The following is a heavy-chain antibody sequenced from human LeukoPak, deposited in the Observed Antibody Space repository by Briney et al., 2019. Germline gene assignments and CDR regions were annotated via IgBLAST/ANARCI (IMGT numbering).Heavy chain of an antibody. CDR3: ARDRGNQRGYYYYYMDV. CDR2: ISSSSSYK. CDR1: GFTFSTYS. J-gene: IGHJ6*03. D-gene: IGHD1-14*01. V-gene: IGHV3-21*01. Sequence: GGSLRLSCAASGFTFSTYSMNWVRQAPGKGLEWVSSISSSSSYKYYADSLKGRFTISRDNAKNSLYLQMNSLRAEDTAVYYCARDRGNQRGYYYYYMDVWGKGTTVTVSS.